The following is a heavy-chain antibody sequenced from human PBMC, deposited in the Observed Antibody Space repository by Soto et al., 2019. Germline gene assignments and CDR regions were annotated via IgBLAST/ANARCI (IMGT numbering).Heavy chain of an antibody. CDR2: ISASGGST. CDR1: GFTFSTYA. Sequence: SGGSLRLSCAASGFTFSTYAMSWVRQGPGKGLEWVSAISASGGSTDYADSVKGRLTISRDNSKNTLYLQMNSLRAEDTAVYFCAKDRYSSGWDAFDIWGQGTMVTVSS. D-gene: IGHD6-19*01. CDR3: AKDRYSSGWDAFDI. V-gene: IGHV3-23*01. J-gene: IGHJ3*02.